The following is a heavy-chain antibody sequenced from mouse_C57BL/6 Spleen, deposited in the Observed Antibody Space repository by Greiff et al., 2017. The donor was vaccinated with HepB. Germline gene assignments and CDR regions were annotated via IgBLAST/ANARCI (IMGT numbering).Heavy chain of an antibody. CDR3: TTSYGNYGAWFAY. Sequence: EVQLQQSGAELVRPGASVKLSCTASGFNIKDDYMHWVKQRPEQGLEWIGWIDPENGDTEYASKFQGKATITADTSSNTAYLQLSSLTSEDTAVYYCTTSYGNYGAWFAYWGQGTLVTVSA. CDR1: GFNIKDDY. D-gene: IGHD2-1*01. V-gene: IGHV14-4*01. J-gene: IGHJ3*01. CDR2: IDPENGDT.